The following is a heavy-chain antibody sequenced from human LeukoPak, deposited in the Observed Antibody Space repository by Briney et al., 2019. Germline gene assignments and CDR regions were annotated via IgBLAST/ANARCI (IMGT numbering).Heavy chain of an antibody. J-gene: IGHJ4*02. CDR2: ISSSGTSI. CDR3: VRVGPWQRFDY. Sequence: PGGSLRLSCAASGFTYSSFAMGWVRQAPGMGLEWVSTISSSGTSIYYADSVKGRFTISRDNAKSSLWLQMSSLRVEDTAVFYCVRVGPWQRFDYWGQGTLVTVSS. V-gene: IGHV3-21*01. CDR1: GFTYSSFA.